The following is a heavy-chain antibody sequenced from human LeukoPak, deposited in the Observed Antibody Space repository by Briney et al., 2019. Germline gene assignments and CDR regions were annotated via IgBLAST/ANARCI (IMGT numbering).Heavy chain of an antibody. CDR3: ARNSGSGWSRFYYFDY. CDR1: GYTFTSYD. Sequence: ASVKVSCKASGYTFTSYDINWVRQATGQGLEWMGWMNPNSGNTGYAQKFQGRVTMTRNTSISTAYMELSSLRSEDTAVYYCARNSGSGWSRFYYFDYWGQGTLVTVSS. D-gene: IGHD6-19*01. V-gene: IGHV1-8*01. J-gene: IGHJ4*02. CDR2: MNPNSGNT.